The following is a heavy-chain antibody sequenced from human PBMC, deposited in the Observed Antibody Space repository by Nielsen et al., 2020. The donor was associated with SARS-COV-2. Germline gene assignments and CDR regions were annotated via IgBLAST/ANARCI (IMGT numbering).Heavy chain of an antibody. CDR2: INPSGGST. CDR1: GGTFSSYA. CDR3: ARDLTYSYGYDYYYGMDV. V-gene: IGHV1-46*01. D-gene: IGHD5-18*01. J-gene: IGHJ6*02. Sequence: VKVSCKASGGTFSSYAISWVRQAPGQGLEWMGIINPSGGSTSYAQKFQGRVTMTRDTSTSTVYMELSSLRSEDTAVYYCARDLTYSYGYDYYYGMDVWGQGTTVTVSS.